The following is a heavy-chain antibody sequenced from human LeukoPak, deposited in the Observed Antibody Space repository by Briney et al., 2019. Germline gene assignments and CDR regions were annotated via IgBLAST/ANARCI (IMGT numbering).Heavy chain of an antibody. J-gene: IGHJ4*02. Sequence: SETLSLTCTVSGGSISSSSYYWGWIRQPPGKGLEWIGSIHYSGSTYYNPSLKSRVTISVDTSKNQFSLKLSSVTAADTAVYYCAGRNRYCSGGSCDYWGQGTLVTVSS. D-gene: IGHD2-15*01. V-gene: IGHV4-39*01. CDR1: GGSISSSSYY. CDR3: AGRNRYCSGGSCDY. CDR2: IHYSGST.